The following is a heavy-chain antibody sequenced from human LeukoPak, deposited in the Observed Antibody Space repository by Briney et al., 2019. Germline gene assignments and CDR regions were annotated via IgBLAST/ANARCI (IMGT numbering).Heavy chain of an antibody. D-gene: IGHD2-15*01. CDR3: ASLNVPATPH. CDR2: INSDGSST. CDR1: GFTFSSYW. J-gene: IGHJ4*02. Sequence: GGSLRLPCAVSGFTFSSYWMHWVRQAPGKGLVWVSRINSDGSSTNYADSVRGRFTISRDNAKNTLYLQMNSLRAEDTAVYYCASLNVPATPHWGQGTLVTVSS. V-gene: IGHV3-74*01.